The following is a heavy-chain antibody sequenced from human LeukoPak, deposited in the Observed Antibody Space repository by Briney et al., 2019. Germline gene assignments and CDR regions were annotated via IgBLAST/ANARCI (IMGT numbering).Heavy chain of an antibody. CDR2: IKQDGSEK. D-gene: IGHD2-2*01. CDR3: ARVKGPAAMEGVDY. Sequence: GGSLRLSCAASGFTFSSYWMSWVRQAPGKGLEWVANIKQDGSEKYYVDSVKGRFTISRDNAKNSLYLQMNSLRAEDTAVYYCARVKGPAAMEGVDYWGQGTLVTVSS. CDR1: GFTFSSYW. V-gene: IGHV3-7*01. J-gene: IGHJ4*02.